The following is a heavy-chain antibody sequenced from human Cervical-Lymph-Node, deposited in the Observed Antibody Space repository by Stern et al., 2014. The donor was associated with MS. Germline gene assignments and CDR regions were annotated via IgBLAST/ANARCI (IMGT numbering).Heavy chain of an antibody. V-gene: IGHV5-51*01. CDR3: ARRPVVTATSPYDY. CDR2: LYPGASDT. D-gene: IGHD2-21*02. J-gene: IGHJ4*02. Sequence: EVQLVESGAEVKKPGESLKISCKGSGYSFTSYWIGWVRQMPGKRLEWMGILYPGASDTRSSPSVQGQVTISADKSISTAYLQWSSLKASDTAMYYCARRPVVTATSPYDYWGQGTLVTVSS. CDR1: GYSFTSYW.